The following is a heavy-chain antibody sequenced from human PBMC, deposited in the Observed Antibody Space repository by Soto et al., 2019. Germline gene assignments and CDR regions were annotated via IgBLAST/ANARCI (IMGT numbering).Heavy chain of an antibody. CDR3: TTWFIPTSRQPDDAFDI. CDR1: GFTFSNAW. V-gene: IGHV3-15*01. Sequence: NPGGSLRLSCAASGFTFSNAWMSWVRQAPGKGLEWVGRIKSKTDGGTTDYAAPVKGRFTISRDDSKNTLYLQMNSLKTEDTAVYYCTTWFIPTSRQPDDAFDIWGQGTMVTVSS. CDR2: IKSKTDGGTT. D-gene: IGHD3-10*01. J-gene: IGHJ3*02.